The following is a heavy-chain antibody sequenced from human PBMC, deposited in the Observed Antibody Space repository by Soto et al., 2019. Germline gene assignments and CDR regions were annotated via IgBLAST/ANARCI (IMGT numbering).Heavy chain of an antibody. CDR1: GGPISSYY. Sequence: QVQLQESGPGLVKPSETLSLNCTVSGGPISSYYWSWIRQSPGKGLEWIGYIYYSGSTNYNPSLKSRVTLSVDTSKNQFSLELSSVTAADTAVYYCARGSSGWPPRLDYWGQGILVTVSS. D-gene: IGHD6-19*01. V-gene: IGHV4-59*01. CDR2: IYYSGST. CDR3: ARGSSGWPPRLDY. J-gene: IGHJ4*02.